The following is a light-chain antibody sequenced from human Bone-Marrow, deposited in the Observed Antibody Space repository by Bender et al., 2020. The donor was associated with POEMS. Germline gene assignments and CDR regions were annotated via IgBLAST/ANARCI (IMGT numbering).Light chain of an antibody. CDR1: SSNIGAHA. Sequence: QSVLTQPPSASGTPGQRVTISCSGGSSNIGAHAVNWYKHLPGTAPTLLIYSSHRRPSEVPDRFSGSRSGTSASLAISGLQSEDEADYYCAVWDDSLNGWVFGGGTKLTVL. CDR2: SSH. V-gene: IGLV1-44*01. J-gene: IGLJ3*02. CDR3: AVWDDSLNGWV.